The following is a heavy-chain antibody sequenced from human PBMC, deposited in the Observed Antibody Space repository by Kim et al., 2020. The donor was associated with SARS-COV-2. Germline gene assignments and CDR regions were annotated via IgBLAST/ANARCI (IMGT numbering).Heavy chain of an antibody. D-gene: IGHD6-19*01. CDR3: ASGWNFDY. V-gene: IGHV3-7*03. Sequence: GGSLRLSCAASGFTFNSYSMNWVRQAPGKGLEWVAYIKQDGSQKFYVDSVKGRFTISRDNAKKSVYLQMNSLRAEDTAVYYCASGWNFDYWGQGTLVTVS. CDR2: IKQDGSQK. J-gene: IGHJ4*02. CDR1: GFTFNSYS.